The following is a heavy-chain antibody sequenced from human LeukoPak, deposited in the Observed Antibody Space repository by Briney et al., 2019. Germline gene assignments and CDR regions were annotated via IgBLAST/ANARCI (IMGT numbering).Heavy chain of an antibody. J-gene: IGHJ4*02. Sequence: GGSLRLSCAASGFTFSSYGMHWVRQAPGKGLEWVAFIRCDGSNKYYADSVKGRFTISRDNSKNTLYLQMNSLRAEDTAVYYCAKDCSSTSCYSNYWGQGTLVTVSS. CDR3: AKDCSSTSCYSNY. CDR2: IRCDGSNK. CDR1: GFTFSSYG. D-gene: IGHD2-2*02. V-gene: IGHV3-30*02.